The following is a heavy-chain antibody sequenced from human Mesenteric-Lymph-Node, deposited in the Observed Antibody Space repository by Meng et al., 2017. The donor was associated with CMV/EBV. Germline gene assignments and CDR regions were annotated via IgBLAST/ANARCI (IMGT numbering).Heavy chain of an antibody. J-gene: IGHJ3*02. D-gene: IGHD3-22*01. CDR1: SYSISSGYY. Sequence: GSLRLSCSVSSYSISSGYYWGWIRQPPGKGLEWIASISYTGSTYYNPSLNSRVTISVDTSKNQFSLKMRSVTAADTAVYYCARDLPYYDSSGYYFAFDIWGQGTMVTVSS. V-gene: IGHV4-38-2*02. CDR2: ISYTGST. CDR3: ARDLPYYDSSGYYFAFDI.